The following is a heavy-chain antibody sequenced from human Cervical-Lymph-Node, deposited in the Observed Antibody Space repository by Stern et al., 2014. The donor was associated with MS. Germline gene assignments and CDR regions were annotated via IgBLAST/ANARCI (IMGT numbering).Heavy chain of an antibody. CDR2: IIPNNCDT. D-gene: IGHD5-24*01. CDR3: AKDGYNY. J-gene: IGHJ4*02. CDR1: GYTFTGYY. V-gene: IGHV1-2*02. Sequence: QVQLVESGAEVKKPGASVKVSCKASGYTFTGYYIHWVRQAPGQGLEWMGWIIPNNCDTNYGQNFQGRAPMTRDMSIPTAYTELSRLRSSDPAVYYCAKDGYNYWGQGTLVTVSS.